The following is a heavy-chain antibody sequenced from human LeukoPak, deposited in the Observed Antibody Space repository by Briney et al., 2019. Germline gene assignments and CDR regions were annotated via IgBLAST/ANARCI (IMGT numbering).Heavy chain of an antibody. CDR2: ISGSGGSS. CDR1: RFTFSSFA. Sequence: PGGSLRLSCAASRFTFSSFAMSWVRQAPGKGLEWVSSISGSGGSSYYADSVKGRFTISRDNSKNTLYLQMKSLRAEDTAVYYCAKDLQSGRSGNYYGFDYWGQGTLVTVSS. CDR3: AKDLQSGRSGNYYGFDY. V-gene: IGHV3-23*01. J-gene: IGHJ4*02. D-gene: IGHD3-22*01.